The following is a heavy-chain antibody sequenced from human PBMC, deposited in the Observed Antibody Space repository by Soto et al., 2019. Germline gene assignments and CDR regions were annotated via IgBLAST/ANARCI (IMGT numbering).Heavy chain of an antibody. D-gene: IGHD3-10*01. V-gene: IGHV3-73*01. CDR2: IRSKANSYAT. CDR3: ARGRLRVRGVIITYYYYGMDV. CDR1: GFTFRGSA. J-gene: IGHJ6*02. Sequence: PGGSLRISCAASGFTFRGSAMHWGRPASGEGAGWGGRIRSKANSYATAYAASVKGRFTISRDDSKNTAYLQMNSLKTEDTAVYYCARGRLRVRGVIITYYYYGMDVWGQGTTVTVSS.